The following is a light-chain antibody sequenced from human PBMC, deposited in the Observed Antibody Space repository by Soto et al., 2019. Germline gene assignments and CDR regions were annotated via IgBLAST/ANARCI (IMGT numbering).Light chain of an antibody. CDR2: DVS. J-gene: IGLJ1*01. CDR1: SSDVGAYNY. CDR3: CSYAGRYTWV. V-gene: IGLV2-11*01. Sequence: QSALTQPRSVSGSPGQSVTISCTGTSSDVGAYNYVSWYQQHPGKAPKLMIYDVSKRPSGVPDRFSGSKSGNTASLTISGLQAEDEADYYCCSYAGRYTWVFGTGTKVTVL.